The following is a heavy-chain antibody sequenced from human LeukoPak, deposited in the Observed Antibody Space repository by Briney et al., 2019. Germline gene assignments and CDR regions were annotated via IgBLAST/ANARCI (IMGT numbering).Heavy chain of an antibody. Sequence: GGSLRPSCAASGFTFSSYSMNWVRQAPGKGLEWVSSISSSSSYIYYADSVKGRFTISRDNAKNSLYLQMNSLRAEDTAVYYCARVLAGTIDYWGQGTLVTVSS. D-gene: IGHD6-19*01. CDR2: ISSSSSYI. CDR3: ARVLAGTIDY. CDR1: GFTFSSYS. J-gene: IGHJ4*02. V-gene: IGHV3-21*01.